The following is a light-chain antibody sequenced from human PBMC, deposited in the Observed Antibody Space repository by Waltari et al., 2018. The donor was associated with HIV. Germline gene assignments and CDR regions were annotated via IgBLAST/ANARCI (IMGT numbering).Light chain of an antibody. J-gene: IGLJ2*01. CDR2: EVT. CDR3: SSYSGSATLA. CDR1: SSYVGAYNL. Sequence: QSALTQTPSASGSPGQSVTLSCTGTSSYVGAYNLVYWYQQRPGEAPKLMIYEVTKRPSGVPARLSGAKSGNTASLTVSGLQAEDDADYYCSSYSGSATLAFGGGTKLTVL. V-gene: IGLV2-8*01.